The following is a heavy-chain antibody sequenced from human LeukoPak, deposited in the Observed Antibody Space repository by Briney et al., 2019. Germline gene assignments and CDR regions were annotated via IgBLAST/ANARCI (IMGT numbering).Heavy chain of an antibody. Sequence: ASVKVSCKASGYTFTGYYMHWVRQAPGQGLERMGWINPNSGGTNYAQKFQGRVTMTRDTSISTAYMELSRLRSDDTAVYYCARAQGIVVAGTFDYWGQGTLVTVSS. CDR1: GYTFTGYY. CDR3: ARAQGIVVAGTFDY. CDR2: INPNSGGT. V-gene: IGHV1-2*02. D-gene: IGHD6-19*01. J-gene: IGHJ4*02.